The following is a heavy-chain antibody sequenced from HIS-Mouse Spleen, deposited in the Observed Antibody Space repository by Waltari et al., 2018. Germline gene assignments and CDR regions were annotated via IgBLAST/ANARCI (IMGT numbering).Heavy chain of an antibody. J-gene: IGHJ2*01. CDR2: YYSGGT. CDR3: ARASRDLLLPRYFDL. Sequence: QVQLQESGPGLVKPSETLSLTCTVSGGSISSYYWSWIRQPPGKGLEWIGYYSGGTNYHPSLKSRVNISVDTSKNQFSLKLSSVTAADTAVYYCARASRDLLLPRYFDLWGRGTLVTVSS. CDR1: GGSISSYY. V-gene: IGHV4-59*01.